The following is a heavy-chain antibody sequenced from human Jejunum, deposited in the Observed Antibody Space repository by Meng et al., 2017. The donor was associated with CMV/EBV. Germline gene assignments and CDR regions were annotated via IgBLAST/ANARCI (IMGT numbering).Heavy chain of an antibody. CDR3: ARNARGSGY. J-gene: IGHJ4*02. V-gene: IGHV3-7*01. Sequence: SCAASGFTCSTYWMTWVRQAPGKGLEWVANKKQDGSEKYYVDSVKGRFTISRDNAKNSLFLQMNSLRAEDTAMYYCARNARGSGYWGPGTLVTSPQ. D-gene: IGHD3-10*01. CDR2: KKQDGSEK. CDR1: GFTCSTYW.